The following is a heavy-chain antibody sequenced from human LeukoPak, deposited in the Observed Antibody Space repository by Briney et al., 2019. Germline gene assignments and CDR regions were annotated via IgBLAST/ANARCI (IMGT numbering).Heavy chain of an antibody. D-gene: IGHD5-18*01. J-gene: IGHJ4*02. CDR2: IYYSGST. Sequence: SETLSLTCTVSGGSISSYYWSWIRQPPGKGLEWIGYIYYSGSTNYNPSLKSRITISVDTSKNQFSLKLSSVTAADTAVYYCARSADTAIQSLLLDYWGQGTLVTVSS. V-gene: IGHV4-59*01. CDR1: GGSISSYY. CDR3: ARSADTAIQSLLLDY.